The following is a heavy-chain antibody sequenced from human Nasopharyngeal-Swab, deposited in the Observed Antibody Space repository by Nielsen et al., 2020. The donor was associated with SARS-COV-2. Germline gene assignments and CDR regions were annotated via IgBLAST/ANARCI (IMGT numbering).Heavy chain of an antibody. Sequence: GGSLRLSCAGSGFTFSSYSMIWVRQAPGEGLEWVSLISGSSSYLYYADSVKGRFTISKDSAKNSLYLHMNSLRAEDTAVYYCARIAGSGSLYYYYMDVWGTGTTVTVS. J-gene: IGHJ6*03. CDR3: ARIAGSGSLYYYYMDV. CDR1: GFTFSSYS. D-gene: IGHD1-26*01. V-gene: IGHV3-21*01. CDR2: ISGSSSYL.